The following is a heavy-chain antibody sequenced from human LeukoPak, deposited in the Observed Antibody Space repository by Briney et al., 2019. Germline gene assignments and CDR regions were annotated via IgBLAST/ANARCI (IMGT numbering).Heavy chain of an antibody. CDR2: INPSGGST. J-gene: IGHJ4*02. D-gene: IGHD6-19*01. CDR3: ARLAVAGNIEDY. CDR1: GYTFTSYY. V-gene: IGHV1-46*01. Sequence: ASVKVSCKASGYTFTSYYMHWVRQAPGQGLEWMGIINPSGGSTSYAQKFQGRVTMTRDMSTSTVYMELSSLRSDDTAVYYCARLAVAGNIEDYWGQGTLVTVSS.